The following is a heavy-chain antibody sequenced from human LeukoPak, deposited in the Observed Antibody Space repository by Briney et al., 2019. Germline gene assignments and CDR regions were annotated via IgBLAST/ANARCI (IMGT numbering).Heavy chain of an antibody. J-gene: IGHJ4*02. CDR2: ISSSSSYI. Sequence: PGGSLRLSCAASGFTFSSYSMNWVRQAPGKGLEWVSSISSSSSYIYYADSVKGRFTISRDNAKNSLYLQMNSLRAEDTAVYYCASPGRLRGAKGFDYWGQGTLVTVSS. D-gene: IGHD4-17*01. CDR3: ASPGRLRGAKGFDY. V-gene: IGHV3-21*01. CDR1: GFTFSSYS.